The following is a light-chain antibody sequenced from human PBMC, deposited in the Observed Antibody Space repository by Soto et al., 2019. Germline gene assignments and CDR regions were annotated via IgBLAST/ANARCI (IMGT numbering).Light chain of an antibody. CDR1: QSVSSSY. CDR3: QQYGRSPYT. V-gene: IGKV3-20*01. CDR2: GAS. Sequence: EIVLTQSPGTLSLSPGERATLSCRASQSVSSSYLAWYQQNPGQAPRLLIYGASSRATGIPDRFSGSGSGTDFTLSIRRLELEDFAVYYCQQYGRSPYTFGQGTKLEIK. J-gene: IGKJ2*01.